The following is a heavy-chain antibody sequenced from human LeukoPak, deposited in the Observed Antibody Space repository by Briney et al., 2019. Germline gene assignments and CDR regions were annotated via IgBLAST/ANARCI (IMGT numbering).Heavy chain of an antibody. CDR3: ARDPGVAVALWAFDI. J-gene: IGHJ3*02. V-gene: IGHV4-59*01. CDR1: GRSISSYY. CDR2: IYYSGSH. Sequence: SETLSLTCTVSGRSISSYYWSWIQQPPGKGLEWIGYIYYSGSHNYNPPLKSRVTISVDTSKNQFSLKLSSVTAADTAVYYCARDPGVAVALWAFDIWGQGTMVTVSS. D-gene: IGHD6-19*01.